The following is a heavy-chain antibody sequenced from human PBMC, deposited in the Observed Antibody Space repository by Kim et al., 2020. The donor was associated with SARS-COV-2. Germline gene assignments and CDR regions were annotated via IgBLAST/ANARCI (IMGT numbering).Heavy chain of an antibody. J-gene: IGHJ3*01. CDR1: GGSFSNYA. D-gene: IGHD2-15*01. CDR3: ARDGVFGTTSPIVAFDL. CDR2: IIPLFGTA. Sequence: SVKVSCRTSGGSFSNYAISWVRQAPGQGLEWVGGIIPLFGTANYPQKFRDRVTVTADESTRTTYMELSSLTSEDTAVYYCARDGVFGTTSPIVAFDLWG. V-gene: IGHV1-69*13.